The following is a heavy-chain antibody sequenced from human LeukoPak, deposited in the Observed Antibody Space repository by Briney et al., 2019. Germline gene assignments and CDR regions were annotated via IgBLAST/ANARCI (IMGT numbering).Heavy chain of an antibody. D-gene: IGHD3-3*01. CDR3: ARDRAWNYFDY. J-gene: IGHJ4*02. Sequence: GGSLRLSCAASGFTFGSYGMHWIRQAPGKGLEWVAIISNDGSWKYYAHSVEGRFTISRDNSKNTLYLQMDSLRAEDTAVYYCARDRAWNYFDYWGQGTLVTVSS. CDR1: GFTFGSYG. V-gene: IGHV3-30*03. CDR2: ISNDGSWK.